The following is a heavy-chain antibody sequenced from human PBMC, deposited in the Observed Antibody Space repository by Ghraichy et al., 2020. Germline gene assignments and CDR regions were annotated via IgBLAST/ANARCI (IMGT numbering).Heavy chain of an antibody. CDR3: ARDESGAFDI. CDR2: VSSGGDTI. CDR1: GFTFSSYE. D-gene: IGHD6-25*01. J-gene: IGHJ3*02. V-gene: IGHV3-48*03. Sequence: GSLRLSCAASGFTFSSYEMNWVRRAPGKGPEWVSYVSSGGDTIFYADSVKGRFTISRDNAKNSLYLQVNSLRAEDTAVYYCARDESGAFDIWGQGTMVTVSS.